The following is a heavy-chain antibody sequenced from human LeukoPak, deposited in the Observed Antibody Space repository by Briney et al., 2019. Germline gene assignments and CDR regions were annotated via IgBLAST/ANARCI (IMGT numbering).Heavy chain of an antibody. J-gene: IGHJ4*02. CDR1: EFTVSSNY. CDR3: VTHEVTVVTRSTFDH. Sequence: PGGSLRLSCAASEFTVSSNYMSWVRQAPGKGLEWVSVIYSGGSTYYADSVKGRFTISRDNSKNTLYLQMNSLRADDTAVYYCVTHEVTVVTRSTFDHWGQGTLVTVSS. D-gene: IGHD4-23*01. V-gene: IGHV3-66*04. CDR2: IYSGGST.